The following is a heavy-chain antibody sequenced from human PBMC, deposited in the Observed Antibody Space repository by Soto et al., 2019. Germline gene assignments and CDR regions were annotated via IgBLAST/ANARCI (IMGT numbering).Heavy chain of an antibody. CDR2: IYYSGST. V-gene: IGHV4-31*03. J-gene: IGHJ4*02. D-gene: IGHD2-21*01. CDR1: GGSISSGGYH. CDR3: ARDVWPYYFDY. Sequence: QVQLQESGPGLVKSSQTLSLTCTVSGGSISSGGYHWNWIRQHSGKGLEWIGNIYYSGSTYYNPSLKSRVTISIDTSKNQFSLKLSSVSAADTAVYYCARDVWPYYFDYWGQGTLVTVSS.